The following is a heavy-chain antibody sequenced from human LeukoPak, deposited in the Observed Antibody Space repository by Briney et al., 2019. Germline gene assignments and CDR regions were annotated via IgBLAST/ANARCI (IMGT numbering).Heavy chain of an antibody. D-gene: IGHD2-21*01. CDR2: VIPMYGTT. CDR3: ATDSQRLCGGATCYSSDS. V-gene: IGHV1-69*08. J-gene: IGHJ4*02. Sequence: SVKVSCKASGGTNYIISWVRQAPGQGLVWMGRVIPMYGTTNYAQKFQGRVTITADKSTGTAYMELSSLRSDDTAVYLCATDSQRLCGGATCYSSDSWGQGTLVTVSS. CDR1: GGTNYI.